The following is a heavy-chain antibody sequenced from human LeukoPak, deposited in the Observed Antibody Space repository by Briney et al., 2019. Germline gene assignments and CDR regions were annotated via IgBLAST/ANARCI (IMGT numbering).Heavy chain of an antibody. CDR2: IKEDGSDK. D-gene: IGHD6-6*01. CDR3: AREGGSSSLSYYYYYMDV. Sequence: GGSLRLSCIASRFTFSRYWMSWVRQAPGRGLEWVAHIKEDGSDKYHVDSVKGRFTISRDNAKNSLYLQMNSLRAEDTAVYYCAREGGSSSLSYYYYYMDVWGKGTTVTVSS. CDR1: RFTFSRYW. V-gene: IGHV3-7*01. J-gene: IGHJ6*03.